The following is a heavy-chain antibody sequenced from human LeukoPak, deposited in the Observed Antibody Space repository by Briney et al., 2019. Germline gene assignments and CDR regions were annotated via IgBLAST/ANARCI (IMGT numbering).Heavy chain of an antibody. V-gene: IGHV1-2*02. CDR1: GYTFTGYY. CDR3: ARAVHSYGYVTLAFDI. D-gene: IGHD5-18*01. CDR2: INPNSGGT. J-gene: IGHJ3*02. Sequence: ASVKVSCKASGYTFTGYYMHWVRQAPGQGLEWMGWINPNSGGTNYAQKFQGRVTMTRDTSISTAYMELSRLRSDDTAVYYCARAVHSYGYVTLAFDIWGQGTMVNVSS.